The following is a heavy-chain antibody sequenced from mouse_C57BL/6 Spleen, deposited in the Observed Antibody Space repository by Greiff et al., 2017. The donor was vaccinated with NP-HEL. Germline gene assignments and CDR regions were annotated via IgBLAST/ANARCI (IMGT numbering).Heavy chain of an antibody. Sequence: QVQLQQSGAELVRPGTSVKVSCKASGYAFTNYLIEWVKQRPGQGLEWIGVINPGSGGTNYNEKFKGKATLTADKSSSTAYMQLSSLTSEDSAVYFCARSTYYDLQRYFDVWGTGTTVTVSS. CDR2: INPGSGGT. CDR1: GYAFTNYL. CDR3: ARSTYYDLQRYFDV. V-gene: IGHV1-54*01. D-gene: IGHD2-4*01. J-gene: IGHJ1*03.